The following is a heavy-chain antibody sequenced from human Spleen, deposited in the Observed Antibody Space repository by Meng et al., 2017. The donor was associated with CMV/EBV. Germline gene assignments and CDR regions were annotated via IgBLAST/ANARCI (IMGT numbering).Heavy chain of an antibody. CDR2: IGSSSSRI. V-gene: IGHV3-21*04. CDR3: TRGGGSAAF. Sequence: GGSLRLSCTTSGFTFGDYAMNWVRQAPGKGLEWVSSIGSSSSRIYYADSVKGRFTVSRDNARNSLYLQMNSLRAEDSAMYYCTRGGGSAAFWGQGTLVTVSS. J-gene: IGHJ4*02. CDR1: GFTFGDYA. D-gene: IGHD2-15*01.